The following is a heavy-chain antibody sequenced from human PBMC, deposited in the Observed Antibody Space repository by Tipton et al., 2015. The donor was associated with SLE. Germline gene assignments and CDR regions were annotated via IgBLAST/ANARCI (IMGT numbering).Heavy chain of an antibody. J-gene: IGHJ4*02. D-gene: IGHD5-12*01. CDR1: GFTLSAYW. CDR2: IKNAGDGGDT. V-gene: IGHV3-74*01. CDR3: GRDRRGGGYDLDS. Sequence: SLRLSCAASGFTLSAYWMHWVRQAPGKGLVWVSRIKNAGDGGDTTYADSVEGRFTISRDDAKNTLYLQMTSLRAEDTAVYYCGRDRRGGGYDLDSWGQGTLVTVSS.